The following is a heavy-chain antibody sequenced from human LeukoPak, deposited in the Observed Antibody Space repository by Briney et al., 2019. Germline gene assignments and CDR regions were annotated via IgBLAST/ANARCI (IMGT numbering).Heavy chain of an antibody. D-gene: IGHD6-19*01. CDR1: GYTFTSYD. CDR2: INAGNGNT. J-gene: IGHJ4*02. CDR3: ARDGTFYSSGWYNG. V-gene: IGHV1-3*01. Sequence: ASVKVSCKASGYTFTSYDINWVRQATGQRLEWMGWINAGNGNTKYSQKFQGRVTITRDTSASTAYMELSSLRSEDTAVYYCARDGTFYSSGWYNGWGQGTLVTVSS.